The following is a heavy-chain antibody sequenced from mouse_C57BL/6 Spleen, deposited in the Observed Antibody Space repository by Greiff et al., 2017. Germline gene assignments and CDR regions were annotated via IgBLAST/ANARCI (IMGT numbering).Heavy chain of an antibody. D-gene: IGHD3-3*01. Sequence: EVQLVESGGGLVKPGGSLKLSCAASGFTFSDYGMHWVRQAPEKGLEWVAYISSGSSTINYADTVKGRFTISRDNAKNTLFLQVTSLRSEDTAMYYCARGGRLYFDYWGQGTTLTVSS. CDR3: ARGGRLYFDY. J-gene: IGHJ2*01. CDR2: ISSGSSTI. V-gene: IGHV5-17*01. CDR1: GFTFSDYG.